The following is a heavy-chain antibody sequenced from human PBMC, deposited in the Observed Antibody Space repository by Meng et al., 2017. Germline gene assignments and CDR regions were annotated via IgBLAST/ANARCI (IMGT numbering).Heavy chain of an antibody. Sequence: GESLKISCAASGFTFSSYAMHWVRQAPGKGLEWVGRIKSKTDGGTTDYAAPVKGRFTISRDDSKNTLYLQMNSLKTEDTAVYYCTTDYDSSGDAFDIWGQETMVTVSS. D-gene: IGHD3-22*01. CDR2: IKSKTDGGTT. V-gene: IGHV3-15*01. CDR1: GFTFSSYA. CDR3: TTDYDSSGDAFDI. J-gene: IGHJ3*02.